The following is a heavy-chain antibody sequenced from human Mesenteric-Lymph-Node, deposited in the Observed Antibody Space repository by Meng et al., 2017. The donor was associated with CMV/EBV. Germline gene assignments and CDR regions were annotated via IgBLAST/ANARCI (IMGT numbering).Heavy chain of an antibody. J-gene: IGHJ5*02. V-gene: IGHV1-46*01. Sequence: CNASGYTFASYFLHWVRQAPGRGPEWMGIINPNGGNTRYAQKFQGRVTMTRDTSTSTVYMELSSLRSEDTAVYYCARDAPYYNWFDPWGQGTLVTVSS. CDR2: INPNGGNT. CDR1: GYTFASYF. D-gene: IGHD2-8*01. CDR3: ARDAPYYNWFDP.